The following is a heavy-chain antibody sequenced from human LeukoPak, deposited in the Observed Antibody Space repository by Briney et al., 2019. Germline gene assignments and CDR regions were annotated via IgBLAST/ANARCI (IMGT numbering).Heavy chain of an antibody. Sequence: SETLSLTCTVSVGSISNYFWSWIRQPPGKGLECIGYIYYSDSTNYNPSLKSRVTVSVDTSKNQFSLKLSSVTAADTAVYYCARAGQPKPSYYMDVWGKGTTVTISS. CDR2: IYYSDST. V-gene: IGHV4-59*01. J-gene: IGHJ6*03. CDR1: VGSISNYF. D-gene: IGHD1-14*01. CDR3: ARAGQPKPSYYMDV.